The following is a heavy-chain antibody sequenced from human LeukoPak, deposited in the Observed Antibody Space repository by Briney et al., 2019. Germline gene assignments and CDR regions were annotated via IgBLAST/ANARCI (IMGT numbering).Heavy chain of an antibody. CDR2: IYYSGST. CDR1: GGSISSSSYY. Sequence: SETLSLTCTVSGGSISSSSYYWGWIRQPPGKGLEWIGSIYYSGSTYYNPSLKSRVTISVDTSKNQFSLKLSSVTAADTAVYYCASHYSSGWYGPFYYFDYWGQGTLVTVSS. D-gene: IGHD6-19*01. V-gene: IGHV4-39*01. J-gene: IGHJ4*02. CDR3: ASHYSSGWYGPFYYFDY.